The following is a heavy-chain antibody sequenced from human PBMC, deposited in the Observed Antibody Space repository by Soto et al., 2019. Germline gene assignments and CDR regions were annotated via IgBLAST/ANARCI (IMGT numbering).Heavy chain of an antibody. D-gene: IGHD3-22*01. V-gene: IGHV3-23*01. J-gene: IGHJ4*02. CDR3: AKFPTYYYDSSGYYYY. CDR2: ISGSGGST. Sequence: EVQLLESGGGLVQPGGSLRLSCAASGFTFSSYAMSWVRQAPGKGLEWVSAISGSGGSTYYADAVKGRFTISRDNSKNTLYLQMNSLRAEDTAVYYCAKFPTYYYDSSGYYYYWGQGPLVTVSS. CDR1: GFTFSSYA.